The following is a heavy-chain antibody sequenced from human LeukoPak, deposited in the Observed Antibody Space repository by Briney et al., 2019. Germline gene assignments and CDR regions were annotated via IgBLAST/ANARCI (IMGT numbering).Heavy chain of an antibody. J-gene: IGHJ4*02. CDR1: GYSFTNYW. V-gene: IGHV5-51*01. CDR3: AIQYYYDSSGYYRRGFDY. D-gene: IGHD3-22*01. CDR2: IYPGDSAT. Sequence: GESLKISCKGSGYSFTNYWIGWVRQMPGKGLEWMGIIYPGDSATRYSPSFQGQVTISADKSISTAYLQWSSLKASDTAMYYCAIQYYYDSSGYYRRGFDYWGQGTLVTVSS.